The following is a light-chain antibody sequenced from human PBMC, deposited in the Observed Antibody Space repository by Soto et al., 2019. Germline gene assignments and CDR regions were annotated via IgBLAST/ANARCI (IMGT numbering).Light chain of an antibody. CDR2: GAS. CDR3: QQYNTWPPRYT. V-gene: IGKV3-15*01. J-gene: IGKJ2*01. CDR1: QSVKSY. Sequence: EIMMTQSPATLSVSPGGRATLSCRASQSVKSYLAWYQQRPGQPPRLLIYGASTRATGIPARFSGSGSGTEFSLPISSLQSEDFAVYFCQQYNTWPPRYTFGQGTKLEI.